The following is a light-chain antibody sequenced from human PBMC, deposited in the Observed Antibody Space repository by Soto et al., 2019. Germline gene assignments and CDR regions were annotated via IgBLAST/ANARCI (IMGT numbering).Light chain of an antibody. J-gene: IGKJ5*01. Sequence: EVVMTQSPATLSVSPGERATLSCRASQSVRSSYLAWYQQKPGQAPRLLIYDASNRATGIPARFIGSGSGTDFTLTITSLQPEDFAVYYCQQRSNWITFGQGTRLEIK. V-gene: IGKV3D-20*02. CDR1: QSVRSSY. CDR2: DAS. CDR3: QQRSNWIT.